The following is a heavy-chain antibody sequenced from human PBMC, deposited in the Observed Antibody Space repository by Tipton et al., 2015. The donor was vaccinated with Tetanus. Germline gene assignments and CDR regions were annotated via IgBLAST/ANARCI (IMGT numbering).Heavy chain of an antibody. J-gene: IGHJ5*02. D-gene: IGHD2-21*02. Sequence: SLRLSCAASGFTFSSYAMHWVRQAPGKGLEWVAVISYDGSNKYYADSVKGRFTISRDNSKNTLYLQMNSLRAEDTAVYYCARERGGPYCGGDCYSANWFDPWGQGTLVTVSS. CDR2: ISYDGSNK. V-gene: IGHV3-30-3*01. CDR3: ARERGGPYCGGDCYSANWFDP. CDR1: GFTFSSYA.